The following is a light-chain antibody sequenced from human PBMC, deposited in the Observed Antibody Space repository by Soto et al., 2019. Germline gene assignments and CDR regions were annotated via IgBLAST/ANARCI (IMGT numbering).Light chain of an antibody. CDR2: GAF. J-gene: IGKJ2*01. V-gene: IGKV3-15*01. CDR3: QQYSYWPPT. CDR1: QSVSSN. Sequence: EIVMTQSPATLSVSPGERSTLSCRASQSVSSNLAWYQQKPGHAPRLLIYGAFPRATAIPARFSGSGSATEFTLTISSLQPEDFEVYYCQQYSYWPPTFGQGTKVEIE.